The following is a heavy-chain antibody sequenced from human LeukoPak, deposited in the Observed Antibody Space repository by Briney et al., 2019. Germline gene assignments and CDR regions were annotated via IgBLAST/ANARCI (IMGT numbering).Heavy chain of an antibody. CDR1: GFTFSNYD. D-gene: IGHD2-15*01. Sequence: PGGSLRLSCAASGFTFSNYDMNWVRQAPGKGLEWVSAISGSGGSTYYADSVKGRFTISRDNSKNTLYLQMNSLRAEDTAVYYCAKDCSGGSCYDYWGQGTLVTVSS. CDR3: AKDCSGGSCYDY. V-gene: IGHV3-23*01. J-gene: IGHJ4*02. CDR2: ISGSGGST.